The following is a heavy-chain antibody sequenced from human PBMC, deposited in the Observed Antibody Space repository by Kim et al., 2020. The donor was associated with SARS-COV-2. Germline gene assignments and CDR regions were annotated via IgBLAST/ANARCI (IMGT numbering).Heavy chain of an antibody. CDR3: ATDFVLKDAFYI. V-gene: IGHV1-24*01. Sequence: IYAQKFQGRVTMTEDTSTDTAYMELSSLRSEDTAVYYCATDFVLKDAFYIWGQGTMVTVSS. J-gene: IGHJ3*02. D-gene: IGHD3-10*01.